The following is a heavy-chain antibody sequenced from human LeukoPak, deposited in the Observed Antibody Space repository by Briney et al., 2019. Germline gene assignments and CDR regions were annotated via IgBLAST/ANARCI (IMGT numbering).Heavy chain of an antibody. CDR3: ARIQAYSGSYYMDY. CDR1: GFSLSTSGMC. D-gene: IGHD1-26*01. Sequence: SGPALVKPTQTLTLTCTFSGFSLSTSGMCVSWIRHPPGKALEWLARIDWDDDKYYSTSLKTRLTISKDTSKNQVVLTMTNMDPVDTATYYCARIQAYSGSYYMDYWGQGTLVTVSS. V-gene: IGHV2-70*11. CDR2: IDWDDDK. J-gene: IGHJ4*02.